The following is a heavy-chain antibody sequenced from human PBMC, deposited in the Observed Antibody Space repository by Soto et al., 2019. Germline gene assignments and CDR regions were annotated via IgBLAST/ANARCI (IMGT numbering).Heavy chain of an antibody. V-gene: IGHV4-39*01. J-gene: IGHJ4*02. D-gene: IGHD4-4*01. CDR3: ATRSTVTTSGAFDY. Sequence: PSETLSLTCTVSGGSISSSSYYWGRIRQPPGKGLEWIGSIYYSGSTYYNPSLKSRVTISVDTSKNQFSLKLSSVTAADTAVYYCATRSTVTTSGAFDYWGQGTLVTVSS. CDR1: GGSISSSSYY. CDR2: IYYSGST.